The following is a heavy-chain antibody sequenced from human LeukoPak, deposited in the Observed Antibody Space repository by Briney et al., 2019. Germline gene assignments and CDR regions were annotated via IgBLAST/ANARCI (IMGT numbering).Heavy chain of an antibody. CDR3: ARDGIAAAAAFDY. CDR2: IYYSGST. D-gene: IGHD6-13*01. J-gene: IGHJ4*02. CDR1: GGSISSYY. Sequence: PSETLSLTCTVSGGSISSYYWSWIRQPPGKGLEWIGYIYYSGSTYYNPSLKSRVTISVDTSKNQFSLKLSSVTAADTAVYYCARDGIAAAAAFDYWGQGTLVTVSS. V-gene: IGHV4-59*12.